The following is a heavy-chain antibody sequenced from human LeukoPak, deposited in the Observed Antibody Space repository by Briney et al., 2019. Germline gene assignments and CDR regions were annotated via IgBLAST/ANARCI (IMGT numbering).Heavy chain of an antibody. D-gene: IGHD6-13*01. CDR3: RTSAARGGMDA. CDR1: GFSLSNSW. J-gene: IGHJ6*02. V-gene: IGHV3-7*01. Sequence: GGSLRLSCAASGFSLSNSWTSWVRQAPGQGLEWVANINPDGSETSYVDSVKGRFTISRDNAKNSLFLQMNSLRVDDTAMYYCRTSAARGGMDAWAQGTTVTVSS. CDR2: INPDGSET.